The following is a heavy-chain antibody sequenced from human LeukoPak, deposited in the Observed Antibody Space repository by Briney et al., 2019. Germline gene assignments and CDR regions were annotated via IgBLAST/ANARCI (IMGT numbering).Heavy chain of an antibody. V-gene: IGHV3-33*01. D-gene: IGHD2-2*01. CDR2: IWYDGSNK. CDR1: GFTFSSYG. J-gene: IGHJ6*03. Sequence: GGSLRLSCAASGFTFSSYGMHWVRQAPGKGLEWVAVIWYDGSNKYYADSVKGRFTISRDNSKNTLYLQMNSLRAEDTAVYYCARARREYCSSTSCHSRYYYYMDVWGKGTTVTVS. CDR3: ARARREYCSSTSCHSRYYYYMDV.